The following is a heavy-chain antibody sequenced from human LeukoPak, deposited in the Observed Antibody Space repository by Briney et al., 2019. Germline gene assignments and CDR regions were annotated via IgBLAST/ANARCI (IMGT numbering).Heavy chain of an antibody. CDR3: AKDGPYDSMVRGITTSNYCGMDV. J-gene: IGHJ6*04. D-gene: IGHD3-10*01. V-gene: IGHV3-30*18. Sequence: TGRSLRFSCAASGFTFSGFGMHWVRQAPGKGLEWLTVISYDGSNKYYADSVKGRFTISRDNSRNTLYLQMNSLRAEDTAVYYCAKDGPYDSMVRGITTSNYCGMDVWGKGTTVTVSS. CDR2: ISYDGSNK. CDR1: GFTFSGFG.